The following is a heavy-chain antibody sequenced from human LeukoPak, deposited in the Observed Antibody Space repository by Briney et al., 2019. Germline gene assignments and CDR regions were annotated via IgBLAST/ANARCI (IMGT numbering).Heavy chain of an antibody. V-gene: IGHV3-74*01. CDR2: ISGDGSDT. CDR1: GFTFSTYW. D-gene: IGHD7-27*01. CDR3: ARDFDWGSGH. Sequence: PGGSLRLSCAPSGFTFSTYWMHWVRQAPGKGLVWVSRISGDGSDTRYADSVKGRFIISRDNAKNTLYLQLNGLRAEDTAVYYCARDFDWGSGHWGQGALVTVSS. J-gene: IGHJ4*02.